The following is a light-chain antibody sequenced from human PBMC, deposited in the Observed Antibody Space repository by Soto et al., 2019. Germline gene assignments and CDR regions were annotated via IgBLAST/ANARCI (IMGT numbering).Light chain of an antibody. J-gene: IGLJ3*02. CDR1: RGHSSYI. CDR3: ETWDFNTRV. V-gene: IGLV4-60*02. CDR2: LEGSGSY. Sequence: QPVLTQSSSASASRGSSVKLTCTLSRGHSSYIIAWHQQQPGKAPRYLMKLEGSGSYNKGSGLPDRFSGSTSGADRYLTISNLQFEDEADYYCETWDFNTRVFGGGTKLTVL.